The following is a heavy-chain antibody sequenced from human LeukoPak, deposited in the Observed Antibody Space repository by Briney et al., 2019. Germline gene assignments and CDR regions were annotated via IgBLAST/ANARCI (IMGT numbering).Heavy chain of an antibody. CDR2: MNPNSGNT. Sequence: GASVKVSCKASDYTFTSYGISWVRQAPGQGLEWMGWMNPNSGNTGYAQKFQGRVTMTRNTSISTAYMELSSLRSEDTAVYYCARGSGWSLYYYYYMDVWGKGTTVTISS. D-gene: IGHD6-19*01. J-gene: IGHJ6*03. CDR1: DYTFTSYG. V-gene: IGHV1-8*02. CDR3: ARGSGWSLYYYYYMDV.